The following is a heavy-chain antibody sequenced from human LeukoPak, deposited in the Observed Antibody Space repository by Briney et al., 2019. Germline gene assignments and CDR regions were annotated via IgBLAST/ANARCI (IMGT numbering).Heavy chain of an antibody. V-gene: IGHV3-74*01. Sequence: GGSLRLSCAASGFIFSSYWMHWVRHAPGKGLAWVSRINTDGSSTSYADSVKGRFTISRDNAKNTLYLQMNSLRAEDTAVYYCARVLLGMSAFDLWGQGTMVSVSS. CDR3: ARVLLGMSAFDL. D-gene: IGHD3-9*01. J-gene: IGHJ3*01. CDR2: INTDGSST. CDR1: GFIFSSYW.